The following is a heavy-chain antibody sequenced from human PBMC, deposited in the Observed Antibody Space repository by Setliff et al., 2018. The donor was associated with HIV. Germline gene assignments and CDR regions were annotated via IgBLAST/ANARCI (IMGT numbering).Heavy chain of an antibody. CDR3: AKCGGVTCYSASWYFDY. D-gene: IGHD2-15*01. V-gene: IGHV3-30*02. CDR1: GFTFSSYG. Sequence: PGGSLRLSCGASGFTFSSYGMHWVRQAPGKGLEWVAFIRYDGSNQYYADSVKGRFTISRDNSKNTLYLQMNSLRAEDTAVYYCAKCGGVTCYSASWYFDYWGQGTLVTVSS. J-gene: IGHJ4*02. CDR2: IRYDGSNQ.